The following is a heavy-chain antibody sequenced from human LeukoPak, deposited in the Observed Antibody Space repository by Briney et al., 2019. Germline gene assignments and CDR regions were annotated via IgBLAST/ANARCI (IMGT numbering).Heavy chain of an antibody. CDR1: GFTFSSYA. Sequence: PGGSLRLSSAASGFTFSSYAMSWVRQAPGKGLEWVSAISGSGGSTYYADSVKGRFTISRDNSKNTLYLQMNSLRAEDTAVYYCAKDPTMIVVVIPDYWGQGTLVTVSS. J-gene: IGHJ4*02. CDR2: ISGSGGST. CDR3: AKDPTMIVVVIPDY. D-gene: IGHD3-22*01. V-gene: IGHV3-23*01.